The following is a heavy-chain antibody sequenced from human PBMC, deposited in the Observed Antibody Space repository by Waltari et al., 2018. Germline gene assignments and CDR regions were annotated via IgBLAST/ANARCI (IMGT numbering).Heavy chain of an antibody. V-gene: IGHV3-7*03. CDR1: GFSFSSYW. Sequence: EVQLVESGGGLVQPGGSLRLSCAASGFSFSSYWMTWFRQAPGTGLEWVATIKPDGSGKFYGDSGKGRFSISRDNAKNSLYLQMNSLRAEDTAIFYCARMGAGRAPDYWGQGTLVTVSS. J-gene: IGHJ4*02. CDR2: IKPDGSGK. D-gene: IGHD3-16*01. CDR3: ARMGAGRAPDY.